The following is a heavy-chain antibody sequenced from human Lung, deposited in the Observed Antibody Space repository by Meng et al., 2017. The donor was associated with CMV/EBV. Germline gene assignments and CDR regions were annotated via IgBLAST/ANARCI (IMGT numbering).Heavy chain of an antibody. V-gene: IGHV4-34*01. D-gene: IGHD2/OR15-2a*01. Sequence: SETLSLXXAVYGESLSGYYWTWIRQPPGKGLEWIGEISHSGITNYNPSLKSRVFISVDTSKNQLSLNLTPVTAADTAVYYCARARLSSRSMDFWGQGTPVTVSS. J-gene: IGHJ6*02. CDR3: ARARLSSRSMDF. CDR1: GESLSGYY. CDR2: ISHSGIT.